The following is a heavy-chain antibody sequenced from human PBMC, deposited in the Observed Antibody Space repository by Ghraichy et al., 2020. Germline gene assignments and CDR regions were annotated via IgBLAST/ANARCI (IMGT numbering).Heavy chain of an antibody. J-gene: IGHJ4*02. CDR1: GFTFSSYA. D-gene: IGHD3-16*01. CDR2: ISGSGGST. V-gene: IGHV3-23*01. Sequence: GGSLRLSCAASGFTFSSYAMSWVRQAPGKGLEWVSAISGSGGSTYYADSVKGRFTISRDNSKNTLYLQMNSLRAEDTAVYYCAKRRLVRLGGNYYFDYWGQGTLVTVSS. CDR3: AKRRLVRLGGNYYFDY.